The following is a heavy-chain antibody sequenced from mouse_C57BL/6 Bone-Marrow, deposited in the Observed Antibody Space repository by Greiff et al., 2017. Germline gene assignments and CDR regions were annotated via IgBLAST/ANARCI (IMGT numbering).Heavy chain of an antibody. CDR2: LYPGDGDT. CDR3: ARAGDGYYGWFAY. J-gene: IGHJ3*01. V-gene: IGHV1-80*01. Sequence: QVQLKQSGAELVKPGASVKISCKASGYAFSSYWMNWVKQRPGKGLEWIGQLYPGDGDTNYNGKFKGKATLTADKSSSTAYMQLRSLTSEDSAVYFCARAGDGYYGWFAYWGQGTLVTVSA. D-gene: IGHD2-3*01. CDR1: GYAFSSYW.